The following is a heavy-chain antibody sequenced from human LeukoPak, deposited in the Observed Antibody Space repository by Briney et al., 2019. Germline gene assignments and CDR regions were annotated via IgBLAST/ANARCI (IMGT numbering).Heavy chain of an antibody. CDR1: GFTFSSYG. V-gene: IGHV3-33*01. CDR3: ARDLSGYFQH. J-gene: IGHJ1*01. Sequence: TGGSLRLSCAASGFTFSSYGIHWVRQAPGEGLEWVAVIWYDGSNKYYADSVKGRFTISRDNSKNTLYLQMNSLRAEDTAVYYCARDLSGYFQHWGQGTLVTVSS. D-gene: IGHD3-16*01. CDR2: IWYDGSNK.